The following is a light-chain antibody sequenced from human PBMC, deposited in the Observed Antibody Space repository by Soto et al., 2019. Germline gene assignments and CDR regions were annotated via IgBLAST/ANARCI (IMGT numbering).Light chain of an antibody. Sequence: QSVLTQPPSVSGAPGQRVTISCTGSSSNIGAGYDVHWYQQLPGTAPKLLIYGNSNRPSGVPDRFSGSKSGTSASLAITGLQAEDEADYYCQSHDSSLSAFGTGTKVTVL. V-gene: IGLV1-40*01. CDR2: GNS. CDR3: QSHDSSLSA. CDR1: SSNIGAGYD. J-gene: IGLJ1*01.